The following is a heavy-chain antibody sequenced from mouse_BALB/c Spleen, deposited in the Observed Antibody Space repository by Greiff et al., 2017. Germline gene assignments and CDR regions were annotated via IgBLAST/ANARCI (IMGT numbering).Heavy chain of an antibody. V-gene: IGHV5-17*02. CDR3: ARSTSTMITTFAY. CDR1: GFTFSSFG. D-gene: IGHD2-4*01. J-gene: IGHJ3*01. Sequence: EVKLMESGGGLVQPGGSRKLSCAASGFTFSSFGMHWVRQAPEKGLEWVAYISSGSSTIYYADTVKGRFTISRDNPKNTLFLQMTSLRSEDTAMYYCARSTSTMITTFAYWGQGTLVTVSA. CDR2: ISSGSSTI.